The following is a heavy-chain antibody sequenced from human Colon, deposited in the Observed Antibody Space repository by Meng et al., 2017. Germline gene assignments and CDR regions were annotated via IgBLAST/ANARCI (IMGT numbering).Heavy chain of an antibody. CDR3: ARDGPGKRLSS. Sequence: QVQLQGSSPGLGKPSQTLSLTCTVSGASFTSAGYYWTWIRQRPGKGLEWIGYIYYTGSSYYNPSLQSRLTISVDRSKSLFSLNLTSVTAADTAMYFCARDGPGKRLSSWGPGKLVTVSS. V-gene: IGHV4-31*03. J-gene: IGHJ5*02. CDR2: IYYTGSS. CDR1: GASFTSAGYY.